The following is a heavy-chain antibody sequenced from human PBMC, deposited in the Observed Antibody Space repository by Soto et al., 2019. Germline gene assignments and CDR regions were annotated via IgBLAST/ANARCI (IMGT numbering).Heavy chain of an antibody. J-gene: IGHJ4*02. V-gene: IGHV4-59*01. CDR1: GGSISSYY. D-gene: IGHD5-12*01. CDR3: ARVGYSGYEMKFDY. Sequence: ETLSLTCTVSGGSISSYYWSWIRQPPGKGLEWIGYIYYSGSTNYNPSLKSRVTISVDTSKNQFSLKLSSVTAADTAVYYCARVGYSGYEMKFDYWGQGTLVTVSS. CDR2: IYYSGST.